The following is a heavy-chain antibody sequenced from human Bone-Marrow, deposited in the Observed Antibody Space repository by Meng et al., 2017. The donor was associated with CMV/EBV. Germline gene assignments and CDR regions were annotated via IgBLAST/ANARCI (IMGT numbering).Heavy chain of an antibody. V-gene: IGHV3-7*01. Sequence: GGSLRLSCAASGFTFSSYWMSWVRQAPGKGLEWVANIKQDGSEKYYVDSVKGRFTISRDNAKNSLYLQMNSLRAEDTAVYYCARYMVRGIYYGTDVWGQGTTVTVSS. CDR2: IKQDGSEK. J-gene: IGHJ6*02. CDR3: ARYMVRGIYYGTDV. D-gene: IGHD3-10*01. CDR1: GFTFSSYW.